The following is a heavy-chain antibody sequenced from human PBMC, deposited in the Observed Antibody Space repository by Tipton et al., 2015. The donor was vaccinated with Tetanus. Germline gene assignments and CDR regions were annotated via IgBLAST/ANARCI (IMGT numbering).Heavy chain of an antibody. Sequence: TLSLTCTVSGGSVSSGSYYWAWIRQPPGKGLEFIGYILYGASTHYNPSLKSRVTLSLDTTKKQVSLKLSSVTAADTAVYYCSRGDYYGSGTYDVWGQGTTVTVPS. CDR2: ILYGAST. J-gene: IGHJ6*02. CDR1: GGSVSSGSYY. D-gene: IGHD3-10*01. CDR3: SRGDYYGSGTYDV. V-gene: IGHV4-61*01.